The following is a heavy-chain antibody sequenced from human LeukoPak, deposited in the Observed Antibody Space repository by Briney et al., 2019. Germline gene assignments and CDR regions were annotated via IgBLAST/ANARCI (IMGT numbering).Heavy chain of an antibody. J-gene: IGHJ4*02. D-gene: IGHD6-13*01. CDR2: IYYSGST. V-gene: IGHV4-38-2*02. CDR3: ARLKSSSGTAFDY. Sequence: SETLSLTCSVSGYFVSSGYYWGWIRQPPGKGLEWIGSIYYSGSTYYNPSLKSRVTISVDTSKNQFSLKLSSVTAADTAVYYCARLKSSSGTAFDYWGQGTLVTVSS. CDR1: GYFVSSGYY.